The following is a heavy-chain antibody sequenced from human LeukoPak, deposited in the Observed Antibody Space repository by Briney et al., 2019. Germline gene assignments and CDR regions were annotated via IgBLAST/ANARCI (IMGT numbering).Heavy chain of an antibody. V-gene: IGHV1-46*01. J-gene: IGHJ4*02. Sequence: SVKVSCKVSGYSFTSNYIHWVRQAPGQGLEWMGMIYPRDGSTSYAQRFQDRVTVTRDTSTSTVHMELSGLRSEDTAVYYCARDQEGFDYWGQGTLVTVSS. CDR3: ARDQEGFDY. CDR2: IYPRDGST. CDR1: GYSFTSNY.